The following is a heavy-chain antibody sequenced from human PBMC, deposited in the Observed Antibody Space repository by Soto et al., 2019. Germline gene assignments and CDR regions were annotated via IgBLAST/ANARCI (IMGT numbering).Heavy chain of an antibody. J-gene: IGHJ6*02. Sequence: RASVKVSCKASGYTFTSYYIHWVRQAPGQGLEWMGIFNPTGDTASYAQKLQGRVTMTRDTSTGTAYMELGSLRSEDTAVYYCARGGRIVDTGIGYYYYRAMDVWGQGTTVTVSS. CDR3: ARGGRIVDTGIGYYYYRAMDV. D-gene: IGHD5-18*01. CDR1: GYTFTSYY. V-gene: IGHV1-46*01. CDR2: FNPTGDTA.